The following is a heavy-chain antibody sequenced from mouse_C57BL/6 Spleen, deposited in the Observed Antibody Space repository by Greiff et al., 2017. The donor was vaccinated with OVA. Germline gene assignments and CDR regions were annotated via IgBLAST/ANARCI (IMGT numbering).Heavy chain of an antibody. D-gene: IGHD1-1*01. CDR3: TRSFTTVAATKAMDY. Sequence: QVQLQQSGAELVRPGASVTLSCKASGYTFTDYEMHWVKQTPVHGLEWIGAIDPETGGTAYNQKFKGKAILTADKSSSTAYMELRSLTSEDSAVYYCTRSFTTVAATKAMDYWGQGTSVTVSS. CDR1: GYTFTDYE. J-gene: IGHJ4*01. CDR2: IDPETGGT. V-gene: IGHV1-15*01.